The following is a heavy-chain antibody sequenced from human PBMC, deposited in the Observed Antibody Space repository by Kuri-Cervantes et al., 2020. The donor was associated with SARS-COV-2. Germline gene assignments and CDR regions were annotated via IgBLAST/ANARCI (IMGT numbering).Heavy chain of an antibody. CDR3: ARGGWSSSPAAAAGSYYYYYMDV. V-gene: IGHV1-69*06. Sequence: SVKVSCKASGGTFSSYTISWVRQATGQGLEWMGGIIPIFGKANYAQKVQGRVTITADTSTSTAYMELGSLRSEDTAVYYCARGGWSSSPAAAAGSYYYYYMDVWGKGTTVTVSS. CDR2: IIPIFGKA. J-gene: IGHJ6*03. D-gene: IGHD6-13*01. CDR1: GGTFSSYT.